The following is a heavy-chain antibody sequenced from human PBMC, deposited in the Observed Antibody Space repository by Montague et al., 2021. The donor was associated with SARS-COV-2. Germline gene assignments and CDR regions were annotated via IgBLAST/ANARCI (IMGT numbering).Heavy chain of an antibody. CDR3: ARDSRIVGATGGMDV. D-gene: IGHD1-26*01. CDR2: IKPDGGEK. V-gene: IGHV3-7*03. J-gene: IGHJ6*02. CDR1: GFTFSSYW. Sequence: SLILSCAASGFTFSSYWMSLFRQTPVKGLEWVANIKPDGGEKHYLDSVKGRFTISRDNAKNSLNLQMDSLRAEDTALYYCARDSRIVGATGGMDVWGQGTTVIVSS.